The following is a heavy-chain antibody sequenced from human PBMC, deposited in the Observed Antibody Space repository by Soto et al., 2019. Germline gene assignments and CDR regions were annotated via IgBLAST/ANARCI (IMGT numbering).Heavy chain of an antibody. CDR3: AKVRGYCSSTSCPDAFDI. Sequence: PSETLSLTCTVSGGSISSGGYYWSWIRQHPGKGLEWASAISGSGGSTYYADSVKGRFTISRDNSKNTLYLQMNSLRAEDTAVYYCAKVRGYCSSTSCPDAFDIWGQGTMVTVS. V-gene: IGHV3-23*01. CDR1: GGSISSGGYY. D-gene: IGHD2-2*01. CDR2: ISGSGGST. J-gene: IGHJ3*02.